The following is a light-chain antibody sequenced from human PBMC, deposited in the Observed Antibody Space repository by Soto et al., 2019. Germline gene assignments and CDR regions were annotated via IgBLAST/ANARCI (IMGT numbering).Light chain of an antibody. CDR3: SSYTSSSTLRV. CDR2: DVS. CDR1: SSDVGGYNY. V-gene: IGLV2-14*01. J-gene: IGLJ1*01. Sequence: QSVLTQPASVSGSPGQSITISCTGTSSDVGGYNYVSWYQQHTGKAPKLMIYDVSNRPSGVSNRFSGSKSGNTASLTISGLQAEDEADYYCSSYTSSSTLRVFGTGTKVTVL.